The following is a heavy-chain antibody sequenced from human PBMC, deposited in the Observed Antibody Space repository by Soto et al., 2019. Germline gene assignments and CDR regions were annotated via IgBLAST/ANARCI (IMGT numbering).Heavy chain of an antibody. CDR1: GGSISSSNW. J-gene: IGHJ4*02. CDR2: IYHSGST. V-gene: IGHV4-4*02. D-gene: IGHD6-6*01. Sequence: PSETLSLTCAASGGSISSSNWWSWVRQPPGKGLEWIGEIYHSGSTNYNPSLKSRVTISVDKSKNQFSLKLSSVTAADTAVYYCARNPKKSRGSSSSFLDYWGQGTLVTVSS. CDR3: ARNPKKSRGSSSSFLDY.